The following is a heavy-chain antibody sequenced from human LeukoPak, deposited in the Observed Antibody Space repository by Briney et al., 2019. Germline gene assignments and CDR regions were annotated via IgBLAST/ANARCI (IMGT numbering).Heavy chain of an antibody. V-gene: IGHV3-48*03. CDR1: GFTFSSYE. Sequence: GGSLRLSCAASGFTFSSYEMNWVRQASGKGLEWVSYISSSGTTIYYADSVKGRFTISRDNAKNSLYLQMNSLRAEDTAVYYCAIPPITGTASWGQGTLVTVSS. D-gene: IGHD1-20*01. CDR2: ISSSGTTI. CDR3: AIPPITGTAS. J-gene: IGHJ4*02.